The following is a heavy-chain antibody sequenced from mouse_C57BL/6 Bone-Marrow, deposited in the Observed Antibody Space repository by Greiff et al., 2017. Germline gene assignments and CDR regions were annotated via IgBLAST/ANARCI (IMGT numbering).Heavy chain of an antibody. Sequence: VQLQQSGAELVRPGASVTLSCKASGYTFTDYEMHWVKQTPVHGLEWIGAIDPETGGTAYNQKFKGKAILTADKSSSTAYMELRSMTSEDSAVYYCTSAMDYWGQGTSVTVSS. CDR2: IDPETGGT. CDR3: TSAMDY. CDR1: GYTFTDYE. V-gene: IGHV1-15*01. J-gene: IGHJ4*01.